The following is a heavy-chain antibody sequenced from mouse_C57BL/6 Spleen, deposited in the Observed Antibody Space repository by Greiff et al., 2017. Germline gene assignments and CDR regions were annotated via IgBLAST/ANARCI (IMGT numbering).Heavy chain of an antibody. D-gene: IGHD1-1*01. J-gene: IGHJ2*01. CDR2: IDPSDSYT. V-gene: IGHV1-50*01. Sequence: VQLQQPGAELVKPGASVKLSCKASGYTFTSYWMQWVKQRPGQGLEWIGEIDPSDSYTNYNQKFKGKATLTVDTSSSTAYMQLSSLTSEDSAVYYCARRRNYYGDYWGQGTTLTVSS. CDR3: ARRRNYYGDY. CDR1: GYTFTSYW.